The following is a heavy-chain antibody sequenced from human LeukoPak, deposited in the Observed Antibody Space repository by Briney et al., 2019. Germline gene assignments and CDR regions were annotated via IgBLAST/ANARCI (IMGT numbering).Heavy chain of an antibody. Sequence: GGSLRLSCAASGFPFSNYWMSWVRQAPGKGPEWVASIKQDGSETFYVDSVKGRFTISKDNAKNSLYLLMNSLRAEDTAVYYCAREDHSKYEYWGQGTLVTVSS. J-gene: IGHJ4*02. CDR3: AREDHSKYEY. D-gene: IGHD4-11*01. V-gene: IGHV3-7*01. CDR2: IKQDGSET. CDR1: GFPFSNYW.